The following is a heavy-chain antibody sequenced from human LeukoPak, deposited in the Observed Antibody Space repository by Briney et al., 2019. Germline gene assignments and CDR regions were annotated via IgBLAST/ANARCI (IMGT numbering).Heavy chain of an antibody. CDR1: GFTVSSNY. CDR3: AKGADSSGYWVPTEIDY. CDR2: ISGSGGST. Sequence: PGGSLRLSCAASGFTVSSNYMSWVRQAPGKGLEWVSTISGSGGSTYYADSVKGRFTISRDNSKNTLCLQMNSLRAEDTAVYYCAKGADSSGYWVPTEIDYWGQGTLVTVSS. J-gene: IGHJ4*02. D-gene: IGHD3-22*01. V-gene: IGHV3-23*01.